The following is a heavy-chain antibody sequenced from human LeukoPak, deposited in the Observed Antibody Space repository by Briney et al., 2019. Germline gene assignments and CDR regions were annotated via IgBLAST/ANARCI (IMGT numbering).Heavy chain of an antibody. CDR3: AGFGYNYQLDY. V-gene: IGHV4-34*01. D-gene: IGHD5-18*01. CDR2: INHSGST. Sequence: SETLSLTCAVYGGPFSGYYWTWIRQPPGQGLEWIGEINHSGSTTYNPSLKTRVTISVDTSKNQFSLKLSSLTAADTALYYCAGFGYNYQLDYWGQGILVTVSS. CDR1: GGPFSGYY. J-gene: IGHJ4*02.